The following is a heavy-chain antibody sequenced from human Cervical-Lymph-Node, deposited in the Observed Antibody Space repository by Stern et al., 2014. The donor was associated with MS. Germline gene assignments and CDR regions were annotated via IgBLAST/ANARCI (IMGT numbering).Heavy chain of an antibody. J-gene: IGHJ6*02. CDR2: IIHMFGAT. V-gene: IGHV1-69*01. D-gene: IGHD3-10*01. Sequence: QLVQSGAEVKKPGSSVRVSCKASGGTFSSFAISWVRQAPGHGLEWMGGIIHMFGATNYAQQVQGRLTITADASTRTAYMDLNSLRSDDTAVYFCASSVGELTPESVWGQGTTVTV. CDR3: ASSVGELTPESV. CDR1: GGTFSSFA.